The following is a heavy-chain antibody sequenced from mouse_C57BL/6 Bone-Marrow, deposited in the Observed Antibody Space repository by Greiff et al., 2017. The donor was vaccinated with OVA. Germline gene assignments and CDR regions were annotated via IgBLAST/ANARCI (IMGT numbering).Heavy chain of an antibody. J-gene: IGHJ4*01. D-gene: IGHD2-4*01. CDR3: ASDYAYDYAMDY. Sequence: QVQLQQPGAELVKPGASVKMSCKASGYTFTSYWMTWVKQRHGQGLEWIGDIYPGNGSTTYNEKFKSKATLTVDTSSSTAYMQLSSLTSEDSAVDDCASDYAYDYAMDYWGQGTTVTVSS. CDR2: IYPGNGST. V-gene: IGHV1-55*01. CDR1: GYTFTSYW.